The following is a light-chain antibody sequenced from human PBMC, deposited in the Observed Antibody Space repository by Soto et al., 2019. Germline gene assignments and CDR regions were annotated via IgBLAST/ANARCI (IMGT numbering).Light chain of an antibody. V-gene: IGLV2-14*01. Sequence: QSALTQPASVSGSPGQSITISCTGTSSDIGGYNYVSWFQQHPDKAPKLMIYDVNGRPSGVSSRFSGSKSGNTASLTISGLQAEDEADYYCSSFTSSGTRVFGTGTKLTVL. CDR1: SSDIGGYNY. CDR3: SSFTSSGTRV. CDR2: DVN. J-gene: IGLJ1*01.